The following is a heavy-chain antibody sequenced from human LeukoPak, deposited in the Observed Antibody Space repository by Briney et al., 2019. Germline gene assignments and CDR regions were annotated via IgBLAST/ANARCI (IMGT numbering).Heavy chain of an antibody. J-gene: IGHJ4*02. D-gene: IGHD4-17*01. Sequence: SETLSLTCALNGGSFSGYYWSWIRQPPGEGLEWIGEVYHSGSTNYNPSLKSRLTISVDTSKHEFSLNLKSVTAADTAVYYCARGYSSSRAKVSWGQGTLVTVSS. V-gene: IGHV4-34*01. CDR3: ARGYSSSRAKVS. CDR1: GGSFSGYY. CDR2: VYHSGST.